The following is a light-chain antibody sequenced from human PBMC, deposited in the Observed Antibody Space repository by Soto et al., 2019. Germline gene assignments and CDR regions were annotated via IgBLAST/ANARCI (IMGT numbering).Light chain of an antibody. CDR1: DSNIGFYNF. CDR2: DVN. Sequence: QSALTQPRSVSGSPGQSVTISCTGTDSNIGFYNFVSWYQQHPDKAPHLVIYDVNKRPSGVPDRFSGSRSGSTASLTVSGLQADDEADYYCSSYAGFAVVFGGGTKLTVL. V-gene: IGLV2-11*01. CDR3: SSYAGFAVV. J-gene: IGLJ2*01.